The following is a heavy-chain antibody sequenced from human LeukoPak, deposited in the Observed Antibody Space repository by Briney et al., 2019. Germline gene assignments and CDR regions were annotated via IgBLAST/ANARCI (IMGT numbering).Heavy chain of an antibody. V-gene: IGHV3-30*04. D-gene: IGHD5-18*01. CDR3: AGSSSTARSYFDY. J-gene: IGHJ4*02. CDR1: GFTFSTST. Sequence: GRSLRLSCATSGFTFSTSTMRWVRQAPGKGLEGVAFITYDGSNTYYRDSVEGRFTISRDDSKNTVYLQMNSLRAEDTAVYYCAGSSSTARSYFDYWGQGILVTVSS. CDR2: ITYDGSNT.